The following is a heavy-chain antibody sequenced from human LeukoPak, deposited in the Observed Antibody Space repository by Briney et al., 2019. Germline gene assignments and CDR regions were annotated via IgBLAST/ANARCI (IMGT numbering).Heavy chain of an antibody. CDR3: AKDLSAGFYDYVWGSPFDY. Sequence: GGSLRLSCAASGFTFSTYAMTWVRQAPGKGLEWVSAISGSGDRTNYADSVKGRFTISRDNSKNTLYLQMNSLRAEDTAVYYCAKDLSAGFYDYVWGSPFDYWGQGTLVTVSS. V-gene: IGHV3-23*01. CDR1: GFTFSTYA. CDR2: ISGSGDRT. D-gene: IGHD3-16*01. J-gene: IGHJ4*02.